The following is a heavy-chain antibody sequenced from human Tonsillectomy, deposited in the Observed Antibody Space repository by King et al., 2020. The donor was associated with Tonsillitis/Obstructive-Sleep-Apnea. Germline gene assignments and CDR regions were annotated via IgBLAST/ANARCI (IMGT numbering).Heavy chain of an antibody. V-gene: IGHV4-39*01. Sequence: QLQESGPGLVKPSETLSLTCTVSGGSISSSSYYWGWIRQPPGKGLEWIGSLYIGGSTYYNPSLKSRVTISLDTSKNQFSLNLSSVTAADAAVYYCTTVTRGIDYWGQGTLDSVSS. CDR1: GGSISSSSYY. J-gene: IGHJ4*02. D-gene: IGHD4-17*01. CDR2: LYIGGST. CDR3: TTVTRGIDY.